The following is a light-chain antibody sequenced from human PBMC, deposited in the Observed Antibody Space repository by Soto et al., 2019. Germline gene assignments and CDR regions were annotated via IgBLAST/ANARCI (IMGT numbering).Light chain of an antibody. Sequence: EIVMTQSPATLSVSPGEGATLSCRASQSISSDLAWYQQKPGLAPRLLLYGAATRATGIPARFSGSGSGTEFTLTISSLQSEDFAIYDCQQYNEWPPGTFGQGTKVEIK. CDR3: QQYNEWPPGT. J-gene: IGKJ1*01. V-gene: IGKV3-15*01. CDR1: QSISSD. CDR2: GAA.